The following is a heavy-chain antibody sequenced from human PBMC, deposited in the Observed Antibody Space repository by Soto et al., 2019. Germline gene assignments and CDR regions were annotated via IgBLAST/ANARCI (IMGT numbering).Heavy chain of an antibody. J-gene: IGHJ4*02. V-gene: IGHV1-3*01. CDR1: GYLFTSYS. D-gene: IGHD2-15*01. CDR2: INAGNGNT. Sequence: SVKVSCKASGYLFTSYSMHWVRQAPGQRLEWMGWINAGNGNTKYSQKFQGRVTITRDTSASTAYMELSSLRSEDTAMYYCARGCYMDGGGYARPIFDSWVPATWVSVSS. CDR3: ARGCYMDGGGYARPIFDS.